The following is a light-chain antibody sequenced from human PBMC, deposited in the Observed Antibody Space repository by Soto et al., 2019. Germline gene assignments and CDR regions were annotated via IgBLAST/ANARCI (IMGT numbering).Light chain of an antibody. CDR1: QTINTEF. CDR3: QRYGSSPLYA. J-gene: IGKJ2*01. Sequence: EIVLTQSPGTLSLSPGERATFSCRTSQTINTEFLAWYQQRPGLAPRLLIHGTSNRATGIPDRFSGSGSGTDFTLTISALEPEDFAVYYCQRYGSSPLYALGQGTKLEI. CDR2: GTS. V-gene: IGKV3-20*01.